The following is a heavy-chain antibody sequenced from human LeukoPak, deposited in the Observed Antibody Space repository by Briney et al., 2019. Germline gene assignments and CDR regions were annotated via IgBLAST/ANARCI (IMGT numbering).Heavy chain of an antibody. V-gene: IGHV3-66*01. J-gene: IGHJ4*02. Sequence: ETLSLTCAVYGGSFSGYYWSWVRQAPGKGLEWVSVIYSGGSTYYADSVKGRFTISRDNSKNTLYLQMNSLRAEDTAVYYCARDDYGSNYWGQGTLVTVSS. CDR1: GGSFSGYY. CDR2: IYSGGST. D-gene: IGHD3-10*01. CDR3: ARDDYGSNY.